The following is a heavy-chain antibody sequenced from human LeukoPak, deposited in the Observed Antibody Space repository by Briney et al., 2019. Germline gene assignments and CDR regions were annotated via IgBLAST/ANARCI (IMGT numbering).Heavy chain of an antibody. D-gene: IGHD1-14*01. Sequence: ASETLSLTCTVSGASISSYFWSWIRQPPGKGLEWIGYIYYSGSTKYNSSLKSRVTISVDTSKNQFSLKLSSVTAADTAVYFCARLAGIYTPLDPWGQGTLVTVSS. CDR1: GASISSYF. V-gene: IGHV4-59*01. CDR3: ARLAGIYTPLDP. CDR2: IYYSGST. J-gene: IGHJ5*02.